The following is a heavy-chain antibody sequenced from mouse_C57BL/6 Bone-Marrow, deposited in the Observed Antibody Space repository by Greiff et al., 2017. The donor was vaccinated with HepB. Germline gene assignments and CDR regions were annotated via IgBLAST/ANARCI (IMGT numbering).Heavy chain of an antibody. CDR1: GYTFTSYW. D-gene: IGHD1-1*01. J-gene: IGHJ2*01. V-gene: IGHV1-5*01. Sequence: EVHLVESGTVLARPGASVKMSCKTSGYTFTSYWMHWVKQRPGQGLEWIGAIYPGNSDTSYNQKFKGKAKLTAVTSASTAYMELSSLTNEDSAVYYCTSPFYYGTYFDYLGQGTTLTVSS. CDR3: TSPFYYGTYFDY. CDR2: IYPGNSDT.